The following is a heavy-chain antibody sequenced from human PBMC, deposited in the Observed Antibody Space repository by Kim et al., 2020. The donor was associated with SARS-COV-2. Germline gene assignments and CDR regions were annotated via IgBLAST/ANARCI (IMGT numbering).Heavy chain of an antibody. J-gene: IGHJ1*01. D-gene: IGHD3-22*01. CDR1: GFTFSSYG. Sequence: GGSLRLSCAASGFTFSSYGMHWVRQAPGKGLEWVAVISYDGSNKYYADSVKGRFTISRDNSKNTLYLQMNSLRAEDTAVYYCAKDYYYDSSGYPPGNFQHWGQGTLVTVSS. CDR2: ISYDGSNK. CDR3: AKDYYYDSSGYPPGNFQH. V-gene: IGHV3-30*18.